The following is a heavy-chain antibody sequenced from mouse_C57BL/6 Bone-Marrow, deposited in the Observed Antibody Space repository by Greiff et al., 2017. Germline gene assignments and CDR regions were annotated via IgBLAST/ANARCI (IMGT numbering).Heavy chain of an antibody. CDR1: GYTFTSYW. J-gene: IGHJ4*01. CDR3: ARLDLAYYSNCYAMDY. V-gene: IGHV1-72*01. CDR2: LDPNSGGT. D-gene: IGHD2-5*01. Sequence: VQLQQPGAELVKPGASVKLSCKASGYTFTSYWMHWVKQRPGRGLEWIGRLDPNSGGTTYNEKFKSKATLTVDKPTSTAYMQLSSLTSEDSAVYYCARLDLAYYSNCYAMDYWGQGTSVTVSS.